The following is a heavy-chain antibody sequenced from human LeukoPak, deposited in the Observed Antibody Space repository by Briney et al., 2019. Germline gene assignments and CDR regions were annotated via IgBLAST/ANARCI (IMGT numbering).Heavy chain of an antibody. CDR1: GGSFSGYY. D-gene: IGHD3-10*01. CDR3: ARGRGPHTYYYGSGSYYYFDY. Sequence: PSETLSLTCAVYGGSFSGYYWSWIRQPPGKGLGWIGEINHSGSTNYNPSLKSRVTISVDTSKNQFSLKLSSVTAADTAVYYCARGRGPHTYYYGSGSYYYFDYWGQGTLVTVSS. J-gene: IGHJ4*02. V-gene: IGHV4-34*01. CDR2: INHSGST.